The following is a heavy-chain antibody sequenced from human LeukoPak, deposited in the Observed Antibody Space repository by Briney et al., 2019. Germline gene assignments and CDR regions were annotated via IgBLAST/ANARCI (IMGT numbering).Heavy chain of an antibody. CDR3: TRSVAAAGNRHFDY. CDR1: GFTFITYA. D-gene: IGHD6-13*01. CDR2: IRSKAYGGTA. Sequence: PGGSLRLSCSASGFTFITYAMKWVRQAPGKGLECVGFIRSKAYGGTAEYAASVKGRFTISRDDSKSIAYLQMNSLKTEDTAVYYCTRSVAAAGNRHFDYWGQGTLVTVSS. J-gene: IGHJ4*02. V-gene: IGHV3-49*04.